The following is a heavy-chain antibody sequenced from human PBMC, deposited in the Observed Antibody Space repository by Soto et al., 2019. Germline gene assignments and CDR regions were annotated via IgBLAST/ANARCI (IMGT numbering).Heavy chain of an antibody. V-gene: IGHV3-21*01. J-gene: IGHJ5*02. Sequence: PGGSLRLSCVGSGFTFSTYSINWVRQAPGKGLEWVSSISSRSDIYYADSVKGRFTISRDNAKNSVSLQMNSLRAEDTAVYYCAREGALKPFSSWGQGALVTVSS. CDR1: GFTFSTYS. CDR3: AREGALKPFSS. CDR2: ISSRSDI.